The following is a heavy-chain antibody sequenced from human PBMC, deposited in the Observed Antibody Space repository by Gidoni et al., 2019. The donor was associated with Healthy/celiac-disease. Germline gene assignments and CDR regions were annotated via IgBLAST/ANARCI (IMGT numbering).Heavy chain of an antibody. Sequence: QVQLLQSGAEVKKPGSSVKVSCQASVGTFSRSPISWVRQAPGQGLEWMGGIIPIFGTANYAQKFQGRVTITADKSTSTAYMELSSLRSEDTAVYYCATANRRNGTLFYYYYYGMDVWGQGTTVTVSS. J-gene: IGHJ6*02. D-gene: IGHD2-8*01. CDR1: VGTFSRSP. V-gene: IGHV1-69*06. CDR2: IIPIFGTA. CDR3: ATANRRNGTLFYYYYYGMDV.